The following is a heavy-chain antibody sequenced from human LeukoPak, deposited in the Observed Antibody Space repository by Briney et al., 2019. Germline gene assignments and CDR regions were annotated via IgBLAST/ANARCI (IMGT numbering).Heavy chain of an antibody. Sequence: GGSLRLSCAASGFTFSCYVMHSVHQAPGKGLEWVAFIRYDGSDKYYADSVKGRFTISRDNSKNTLYLQMNSLRAEDTAVYYCAKDRVPLYVDLINWFDPWGQGTVVTVSS. CDR3: AKDRVPLYVDLINWFDP. CDR1: GFTFSCYV. V-gene: IGHV3-30*02. D-gene: IGHD2-2*02. J-gene: IGHJ5*02. CDR2: IRYDGSDK.